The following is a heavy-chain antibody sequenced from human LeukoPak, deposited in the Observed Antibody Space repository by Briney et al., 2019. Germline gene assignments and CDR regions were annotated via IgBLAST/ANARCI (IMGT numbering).Heavy chain of an antibody. J-gene: IGHJ5*02. CDR2: IYYSGST. CDR3: ARDNRVVRGPFNWFDP. CDR1: GGSISSGGYS. V-gene: IGHV4-30-4*07. Sequence: SETLSLTCAVSGGSISSGGYSWSWIRQPPGKGLEWVGYIYYSGSTYYNPSLKSRVTISVDTSKNQFSLKLSSVTAADTAVYYCARDNRVVRGPFNWFDPWGQGTLVTVSS. D-gene: IGHD3-10*01.